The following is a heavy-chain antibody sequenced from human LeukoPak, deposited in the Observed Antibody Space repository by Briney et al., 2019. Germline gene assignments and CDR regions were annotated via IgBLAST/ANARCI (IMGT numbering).Heavy chain of an antibody. D-gene: IGHD2-15*01. CDR3: ARDPYCSGGSCTGWFDP. J-gene: IGHJ5*02. CDR1: GFTFSSYS. Sequence: PGGSLRLSCAASGFTFSSYSMNWVRQAPGKGLEWVSSISSSSSYIYYADSVKGRFTISRDNAKNSLYLQMNSLRAEDTAVYYCARDPYCSGGSCTGWFDPWGQGTLVTVPS. CDR2: ISSSSSYI. V-gene: IGHV3-21*01.